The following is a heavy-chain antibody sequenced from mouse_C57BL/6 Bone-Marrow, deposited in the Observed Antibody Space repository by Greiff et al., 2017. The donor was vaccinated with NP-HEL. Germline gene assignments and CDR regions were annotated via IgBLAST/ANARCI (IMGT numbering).Heavy chain of an antibody. D-gene: IGHD2-4*01. CDR2: ISNLAYSI. Sequence: DVKLVESGGGLVQPGGSLKLSCAASGFTFSDYGTAWVRQAPRKGPEWVAFISNLAYSIYYADTVTGRFTISRANAKNTLYLEMSSLRSEDTAMYYCARQFYYDYDGYAMDYWGQGTSVTVSS. CDR1: GFTFSDYG. J-gene: IGHJ4*01. CDR3: ARQFYYDYDGYAMDY. V-gene: IGHV5-15*01.